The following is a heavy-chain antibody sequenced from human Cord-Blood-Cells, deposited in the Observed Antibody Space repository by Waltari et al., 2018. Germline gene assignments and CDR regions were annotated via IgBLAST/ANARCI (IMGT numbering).Heavy chain of an antibody. CDR2: INPNSGGT. V-gene: IGHV1-2*02. D-gene: IGHD4-17*01. Sequence: QVQLGLSGAAVKKPGASVKVSCRASGYAFTGYYMHGAGQAPGQGREWMGWINPNSGGTNYAQKFQGRVTMTRDTSISTAYMELSRLRSDDTAVYYCARVDKTTVTTDYWGQGTLVTVSS. J-gene: IGHJ4*02. CDR3: ARVDKTTVTTDY. CDR1: GYAFTGYY.